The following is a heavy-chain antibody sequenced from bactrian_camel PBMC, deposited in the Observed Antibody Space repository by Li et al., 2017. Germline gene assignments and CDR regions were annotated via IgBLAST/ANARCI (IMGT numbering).Heavy chain of an antibody. CDR2: IDSDGET. Sequence: QLVESGGGSVQAGGSLRLSCAVFGLRDSSNCMGWFRQAPGKEREGVASIDSDGETTYADSVKGRFIISRDNAKNSVYLQMNSLKLEDTAMYYCAADFGPYCSGSYLARRANFEGQGTQVTVS. J-gene: IGHJ4*01. CDR1: GLRDSSNC. V-gene: IGHV3S53*01. D-gene: IGHD2*01.